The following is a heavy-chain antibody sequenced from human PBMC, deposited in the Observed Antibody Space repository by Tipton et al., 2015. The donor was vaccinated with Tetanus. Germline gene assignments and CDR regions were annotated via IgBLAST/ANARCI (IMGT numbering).Heavy chain of an antibody. CDR2: VYYNGNT. CDR1: GGSISGSY. J-gene: IGHJ5*02. Sequence: TLSLTCTVPGGSISGSYWNWIRQPPGKGLEWIGYVYYNGNTHYNPALKSRVTISVDTSKNQFSLNLTSVTAADTAVYYCARTADNWFDPWGQGTLVTVSS. D-gene: IGHD2-21*02. V-gene: IGHV4-59*08. CDR3: ARTADNWFDP.